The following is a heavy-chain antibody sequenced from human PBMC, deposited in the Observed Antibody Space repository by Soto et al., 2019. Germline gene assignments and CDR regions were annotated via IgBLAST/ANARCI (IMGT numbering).Heavy chain of an antibody. Sequence: SETLSLTCTVSGGSISSYYWSWIRQPPGKGLEWIGYIYYSGSTNYNPSLKSRVTISVDTSKNQFSLKLSSVTAADTAAYYCARDYKYWFDPWGQGTLVTVS. J-gene: IGHJ5*02. CDR2: IYYSGST. CDR3: ARDYKYWFDP. V-gene: IGHV4-59*01. D-gene: IGHD1-1*01. CDR1: GGSISSYY.